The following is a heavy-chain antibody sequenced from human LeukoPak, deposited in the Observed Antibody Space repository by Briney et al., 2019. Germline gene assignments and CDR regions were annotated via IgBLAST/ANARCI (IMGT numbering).Heavy chain of an antibody. D-gene: IGHD6-19*01. CDR3: GRVVGSGWPTDF. V-gene: IGHV3-48*03. J-gene: IGHJ4*02. CDR2: ISSSGNTI. Sequence: PGGSLRLSCAASGFTFSSYEMNWVRQAPGKGLEWVSYISSSGNTIYYADSVKGRFTISRDIAKNSLYLQMNSLRAEDTAVYYCGRVVGSGWPTDFWGQGTLVIVSS. CDR1: GFTFSSYE.